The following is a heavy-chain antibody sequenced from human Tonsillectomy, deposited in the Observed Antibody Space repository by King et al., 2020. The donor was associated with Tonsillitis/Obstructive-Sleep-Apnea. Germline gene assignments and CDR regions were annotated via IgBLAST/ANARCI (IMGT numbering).Heavy chain of an antibody. Sequence: VQLQQWGAGLLKPSETLSLTCAVYGGSFSGYYWSWIRQPPGKGLEWIGEIKHRGSTNHNPSLKCGVTISVGTSKNLFSLKLSSVTAADTAVYYCARGNPMVQGAPTYYYYYRDVWGKGTTVTVSS. J-gene: IGHJ6*03. D-gene: IGHD3-10*01. CDR3: ARGNPMVQGAPTYYYYYRDV. CDR1: GGSFSGYY. V-gene: IGHV4-34*01. CDR2: IKHRGST.